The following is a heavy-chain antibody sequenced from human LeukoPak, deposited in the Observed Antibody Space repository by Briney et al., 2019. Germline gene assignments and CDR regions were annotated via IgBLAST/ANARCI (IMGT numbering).Heavy chain of an antibody. CDR2: MNPSSGRT. CDR3: TRETSSRYFDY. J-gene: IGHJ4*02. V-gene: IGHV1-8*01. Sequence: ASVKVSCKASGYTLTSYDINWVRQATGQGLEWMGWMNPSSGRTGYAQNFQGRITITRNTPISTAYMELSSLRSEDTAVYYCTRETSSRYFDYWGQGTLVTVSS. CDR1: GYTLTSYD.